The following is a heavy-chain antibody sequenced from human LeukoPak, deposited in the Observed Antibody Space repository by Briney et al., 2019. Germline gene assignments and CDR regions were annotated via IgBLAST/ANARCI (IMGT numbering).Heavy chain of an antibody. D-gene: IGHD2-15*01. CDR3: ARGGSSWYGFDY. CDR1: GFTFSSYS. CDR2: IHSSGSTI. V-gene: IGHV3-48*01. J-gene: IGHJ4*02. Sequence: GGSLRLSCAASGFTFSSYSMNWVRQAPGKGLEWVSYIHSSGSTIYYADSVKGRFTISRDNAKNSLYLQMNSLRAEDTAVYYCARGGSSWYGFDYWGQGTLVTVSS.